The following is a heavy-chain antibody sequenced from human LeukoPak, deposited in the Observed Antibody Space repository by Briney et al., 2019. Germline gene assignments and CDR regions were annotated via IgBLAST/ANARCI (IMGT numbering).Heavy chain of an antibody. D-gene: IGHD2-21*01. CDR3: ARDPTIVAVYGMDV. J-gene: IGHJ6*02. CDR1: GFTFSSYG. CDR2: IWYDGSNK. Sequence: GGSLRLSCAASGFTFSSYGMPWVRQAPGKGLEWVAVIWYDGSNKYYADSVKGRFTISRDNSKNTLYLQMNSLRAEDTAVYYCARDPTIVAVYGMDVWGQGTTVTVSS. V-gene: IGHV3-33*01.